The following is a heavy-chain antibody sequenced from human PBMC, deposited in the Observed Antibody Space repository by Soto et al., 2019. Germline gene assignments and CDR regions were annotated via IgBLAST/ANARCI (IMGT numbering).Heavy chain of an antibody. D-gene: IGHD6-19*01. CDR2: IWNDGSNK. V-gene: IGHV3-33*01. J-gene: IGHJ5*02. CDR3: ARDGYSSGWSGWFDP. CDR1: GFTFSSYG. Sequence: QVQLVESGGGVVKPGRSLRLSCAASGFTFSSYGMHWVRQAPGKGLEWVSVIWNDGSNKYYEDSVKGRFTITRDKSKNTLNLKMNSLGGEDTAVYYCARDGYSSGWSGWFDPWGQGTLVTVSS.